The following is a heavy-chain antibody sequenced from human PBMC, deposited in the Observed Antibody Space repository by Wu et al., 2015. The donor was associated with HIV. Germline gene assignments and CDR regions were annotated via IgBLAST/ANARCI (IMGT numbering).Heavy chain of an antibody. Sequence: QVQLVQSGAEVKKPGASVRVSCKTSGYSFNAYYLHWVRQAPGQGLEWMGRINPNTGGADSAQKFQGRVTMTRDTSISTAYLDLTRLTLDDTAVYYCASGDYYDSSGYYYGMDVWGQGTTVTVSS. CDR3: ASGDYYDSSGYYYGMDV. CDR1: GYSFNAYY. CDR2: INPNTGGA. J-gene: IGHJ6*02. V-gene: IGHV1-2*02. D-gene: IGHD3-22*01.